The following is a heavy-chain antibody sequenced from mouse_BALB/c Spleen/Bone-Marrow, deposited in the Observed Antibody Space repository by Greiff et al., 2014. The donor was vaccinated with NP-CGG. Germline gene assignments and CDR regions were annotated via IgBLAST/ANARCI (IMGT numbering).Heavy chain of an antibody. CDR1: GFTFSDYY. D-gene: IGHD2-12*01. CDR3: ARDRNNDIHWYLDV. CDR2: IRNNAKGYTT. V-gene: IGHV7-3*02. Sequence: EVQLQESGGGLVQPGGSLRLSCATSGFTFSDYYMSWVRQPPGKALEWLGFIRNNAKGYTTEYIPSVKGRFTISRDNSQSMLYLQMNTLRAEDSATYYCARDRNNDIHWYLDVWGAGTTVTVSS. J-gene: IGHJ1*01.